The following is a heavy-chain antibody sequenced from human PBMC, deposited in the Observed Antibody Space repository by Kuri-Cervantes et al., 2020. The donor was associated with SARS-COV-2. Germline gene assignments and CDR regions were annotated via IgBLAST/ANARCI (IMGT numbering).Heavy chain of an antibody. Sequence: SETLSLTCTVSGGSISSGSYYWSWIRQPAGKGLEWIGRIYTSGSTNYNPSLKSRVTISVDTSKNQFSLKLSSVTAADTAVYYCARDIHSSGWPGWFDPWGQGTLVTVPS. CDR2: IYTSGST. D-gene: IGHD6-19*01. CDR3: ARDIHSSGWPGWFDP. V-gene: IGHV4-61*02. J-gene: IGHJ5*02. CDR1: GGSISSGSYY.